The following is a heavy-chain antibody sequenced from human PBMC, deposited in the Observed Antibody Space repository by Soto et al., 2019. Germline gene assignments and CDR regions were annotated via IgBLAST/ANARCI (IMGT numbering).Heavy chain of an antibody. D-gene: IGHD6-19*01. J-gene: IGHJ4*02. V-gene: IGHV3-7*03. CDR3: ARWQSSGWYLDI. Sequence: EVQLVESGGGLVQPGGSLRLPCAASGLTFSNYWMSWVRQAPGKGLEWVASINQDGTLKYYVDSVKGRFTISRDNAQTSFFLQMISLRAEDTAVYYCARWQSSGWYLDICGQGTLLSVSS. CDR1: GLTFSNYW. CDR2: INQDGTLK.